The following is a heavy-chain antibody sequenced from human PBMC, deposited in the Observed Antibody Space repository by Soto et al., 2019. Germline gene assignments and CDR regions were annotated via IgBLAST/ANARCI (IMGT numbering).Heavy chain of an antibody. V-gene: IGHV3-15*07. Sequence: GGSLRLSYAASGFTFSNAWINWVRQAPGKGLEWVGRIKSKTDGGTADFAAPVKGRFAISRDDSKNTVYLQMNSLKTEDTAVYYCTTDSYSTIIVVRFDYWGHGTLVTVSS. CDR1: GFTFSNAW. CDR2: IKSKTDGGTA. J-gene: IGHJ4*01. CDR3: TTDSYSTIIVVRFDY. D-gene: IGHD3-22*01.